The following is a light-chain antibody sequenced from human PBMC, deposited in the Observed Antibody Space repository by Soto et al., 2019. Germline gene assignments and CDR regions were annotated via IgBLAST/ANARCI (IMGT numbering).Light chain of an antibody. V-gene: IGKV3-15*01. J-gene: IGKJ5*01. CDR2: GAS. CDR3: QQYNQWPIT. Sequence: EIVMTQSPATLSVSPGERATLSCRASQSVGSILAWYQQKPGQAPRLLIYGASTRATSISARFSGSGSATDFTLTISSLQSEDFAVYYCQQYNQWPITFGQGTRLEIK. CDR1: QSVGSI.